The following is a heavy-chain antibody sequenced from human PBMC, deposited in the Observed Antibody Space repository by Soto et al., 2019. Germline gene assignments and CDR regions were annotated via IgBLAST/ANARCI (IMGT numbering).Heavy chain of an antibody. V-gene: IGHV3-11*04. J-gene: IGHJ4*02. Sequence: GGSLRLSCAASGFTFSDYYMNWVRQAPGKGLEWVSYISSSSGGTIYYADSVKGRFTISRDNAKNSLHLQMSSLSVEDTAVYYCARDPRPGEFDSSGDYPFDYWGQGALVTVSS. CDR2: ISSSSGGTI. D-gene: IGHD3-22*01. CDR3: ARDPRPGEFDSSGDYPFDY. CDR1: GFTFSDYY.